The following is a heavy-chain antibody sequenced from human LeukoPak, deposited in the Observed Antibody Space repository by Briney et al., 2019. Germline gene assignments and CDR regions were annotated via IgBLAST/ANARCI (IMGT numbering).Heavy chain of an antibody. J-gene: IGHJ4*02. CDR2: IKQDGSEK. CDR1: GFTFSSYW. D-gene: IGHD6-13*01. V-gene: IGHV3-7*01. Sequence: PGGSLRLSCAASGFTFSSYWMSWVRQAPGKGLEWVANIKQDGSEKYYVASVRGRFTISRDNAKNSLYLQMNSLRAEDTAVYYCASELPSSSWYDYWGQGTLVAVSS. CDR3: ASELPSSSWYDY.